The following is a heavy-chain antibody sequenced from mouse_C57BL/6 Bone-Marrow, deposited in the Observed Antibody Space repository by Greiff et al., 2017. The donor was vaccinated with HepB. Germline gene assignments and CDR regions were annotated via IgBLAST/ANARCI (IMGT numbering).Heavy chain of an antibody. CDR3: TTGGIIPFDY. V-gene: IGHV14-4*01. D-gene: IGHD1-1*01. CDR1: GFNIKDDY. CDR2: IDPENGDT. Sequence: EVQLQESGAELVRPGASVKLSCTASGFNIKDDYMHWVKQRPEQGLEWIGWIDPENGDTEYASKFQGKATITADTSSNTAYLQLSSLTSEDTAVYYCTTGGIIPFDYWGQGTTLTVSS. J-gene: IGHJ2*01.